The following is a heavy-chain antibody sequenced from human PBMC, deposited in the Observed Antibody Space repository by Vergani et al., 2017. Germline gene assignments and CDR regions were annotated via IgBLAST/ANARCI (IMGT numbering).Heavy chain of an antibody. J-gene: IGHJ6*03. CDR2: IWYDGSNK. CDR1: GFTFSSYG. Sequence: QVQLVESGGGVVQPGRSLRLSCAASGFTFSSYGMHWVRQAPGKGREWVAVIWYDGSNKYYADSVKGRFTISRDNSKNTLYLQMNSLRAEDTAVYYCAAEGTNYYYYMDVWGKGTTVTVSS. CDR3: AAEGTNYYYYMDV. V-gene: IGHV3-33*01.